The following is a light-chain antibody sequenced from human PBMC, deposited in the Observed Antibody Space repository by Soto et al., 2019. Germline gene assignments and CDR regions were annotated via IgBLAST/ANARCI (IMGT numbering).Light chain of an antibody. CDR1: QDINKY. V-gene: IGKV1-33*01. J-gene: IGKJ3*01. CDR3: QQYDNLPFT. Sequence: DIQMTQSPSSLSASVRDRVTITCQASQDINKYLNWYQQKPGQAPKLLIYDASNLETGVPSRFTGSGSGTEFTFTISSLKPEDFATYYCQQYDNLPFTFAPGTKVDI. CDR2: DAS.